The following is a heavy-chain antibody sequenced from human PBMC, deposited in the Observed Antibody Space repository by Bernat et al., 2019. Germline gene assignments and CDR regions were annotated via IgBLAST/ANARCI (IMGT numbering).Heavy chain of an antibody. CDR1: GYTFTDFY. D-gene: IGHD3-22*01. CDR3: ARDGGDSSGYEFDY. J-gene: IGHJ4*02. CDR2: INPNSGGT. V-gene: IGHV1-2*04. Sequence: QVQMVQSGAEVKKPGASVKVSCKASGYTFTDFYIHWVRQAPGQGLEWMGWINPNSGGTDYAQRFQGWVTMTRDTSISTAYMELSRLRSDDTAVYYCARDGGDSSGYEFDYWGQGTLVTVSS.